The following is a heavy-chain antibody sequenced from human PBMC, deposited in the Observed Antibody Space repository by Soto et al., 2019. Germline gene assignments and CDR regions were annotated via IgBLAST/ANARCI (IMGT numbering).Heavy chain of an antibody. J-gene: IGHJ3*01. Sequence: QITLKESGPTLVESTQTLTLTCTLSGFSLTTDGVGVGWIRQPQGKALEWLALIYWDDDKRYSLSLKSRLTIPQDTSKNQVVLTMPYMDPVDTATYYCAQRRQRAYNKFDFWGQGTMVTVSS. CDR3: AQRRQRAYNKFDF. CDR1: GFSLTTDGVG. V-gene: IGHV2-5*02. D-gene: IGHD4-4*01. CDR2: IYWDDDK.